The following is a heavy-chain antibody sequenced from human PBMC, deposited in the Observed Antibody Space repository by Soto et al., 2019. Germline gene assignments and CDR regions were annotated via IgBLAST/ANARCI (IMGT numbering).Heavy chain of an antibody. V-gene: IGHV1-18*04. Sequence: ASVKVSCKASGYNLATYGISWVRQAPGQGLEWMGWISPYNGNTNYAQKLQGRVTMTTDTSTNTAYMEVRSLTSDDTAVYYCARSALYTSGLTGDYWGQGTLVTVSS. D-gene: IGHD3-22*01. CDR2: ISPYNGNT. CDR1: GYNLATYG. J-gene: IGHJ4*02. CDR3: ARSALYTSGLTGDY.